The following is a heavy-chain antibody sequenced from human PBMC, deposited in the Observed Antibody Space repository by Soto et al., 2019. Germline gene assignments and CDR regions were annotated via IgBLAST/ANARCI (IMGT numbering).Heavy chain of an antibody. CDR3: ASQRTTVVTQAYFDH. D-gene: IGHD2-21*02. J-gene: IGHJ4*02. Sequence: ASETLSLTCIVSGESISSSSYYWGWIRQPPGKGLEWIGSIYYSGRTYYNPSFKSRVTISIDTSKNQFSLKLSSVTATDTAVYYCASQRTTVVTQAYFDHWGQGALVTVSS. V-gene: IGHV4-39*01. CDR1: GESISSSSYY. CDR2: IYYSGRT.